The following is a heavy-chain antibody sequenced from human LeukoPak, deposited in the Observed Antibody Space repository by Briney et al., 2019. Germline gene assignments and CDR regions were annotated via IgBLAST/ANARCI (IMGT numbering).Heavy chain of an antibody. CDR2: GFYSGST. Sequence: PSETLSLTCTVSGGSIRSIDSYWGWIRQPPGKGLEWIGSGFYSGSTYYNPSLKSRVTISVDTSKNQFSLKLRSVTAADTAVYYCASTQERYSSGWYGYWGQGTLVTVSS. CDR1: GGSIRSIDSY. CDR3: ASTQERYSSGWYGY. V-gene: IGHV4-39*07. J-gene: IGHJ4*02. D-gene: IGHD6-19*01.